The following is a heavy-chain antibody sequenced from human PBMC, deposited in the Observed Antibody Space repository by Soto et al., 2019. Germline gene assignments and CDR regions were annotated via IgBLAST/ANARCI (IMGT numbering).Heavy chain of an antibody. CDR1: GYTFTSYD. CDR2: MNPNSGNT. J-gene: IGHJ6*03. Sequence: GASVKVSCKASGYTFTSYDINWVRQATGQGLGWMGWMNPNSGNTGYAQKFQGRVTMTRNTSISTAYMELSSLRSEDTAVYYRARATRISHSWRPNYYYYYYMDVWGKGTTVTVSS. D-gene: IGHD1-20*01. CDR3: ARATRISHSWRPNYYYYYYMDV. V-gene: IGHV1-8*01.